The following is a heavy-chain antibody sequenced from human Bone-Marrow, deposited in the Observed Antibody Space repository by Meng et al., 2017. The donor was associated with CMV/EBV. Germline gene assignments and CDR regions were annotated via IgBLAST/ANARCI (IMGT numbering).Heavy chain of an antibody. CDR1: GFTFSDYY. V-gene: IGHV3-11*04. J-gene: IGHJ4*02. D-gene: IGHD3-22*01. CDR2: ISSSGSTI. CDR3: ARVGYYDSSGYAPTGD. Sequence: SGFTFSDYYMSGIRQAPGKGLEWVSYISSSGSTIYYADSVKGRFTISRDNAKNSLYLQMNSLRAEDTAVYYCARVGYYDSSGYAPTGDWGQGTLVTVSS.